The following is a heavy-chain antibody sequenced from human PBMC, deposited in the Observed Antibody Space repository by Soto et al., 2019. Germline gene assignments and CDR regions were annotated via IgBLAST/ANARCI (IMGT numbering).Heavy chain of an antibody. CDR1: GFTFSDYY. CDR2: ISSSSRYT. D-gene: IGHD3-10*01. Sequence: QVQLVESGGGLVKPGGSLRLSCAASGFTFSDYYMSWIRQAPGKGLEWASYISSSSRYTNDADSVKGRCTISRDKAKNALYLQMNSLRAEDTAVYYCARSLGPINWFDPWGQGTLVTVSS. J-gene: IGHJ5*02. CDR3: ARSLGPINWFDP. V-gene: IGHV3-11*05.